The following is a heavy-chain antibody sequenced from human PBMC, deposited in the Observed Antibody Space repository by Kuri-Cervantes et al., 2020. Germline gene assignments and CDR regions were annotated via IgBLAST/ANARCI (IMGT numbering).Heavy chain of an antibody. Sequence: GESLKISCEASEFTFNSNWMTWFRQAPGKGLEWVANIDQDGSEKYYVDSVRGRFTISRDNAKKLLYLQMNSLRVEDTAVYFCAKGATLGAVPGLDTFDFWGQGTMVTVSS. CDR3: AKGATLGAVPGLDTFDF. CDR1: EFTFNSNW. V-gene: IGHV3-7*01. CDR2: IDQDGSEK. J-gene: IGHJ3*01. D-gene: IGHD6-19*01.